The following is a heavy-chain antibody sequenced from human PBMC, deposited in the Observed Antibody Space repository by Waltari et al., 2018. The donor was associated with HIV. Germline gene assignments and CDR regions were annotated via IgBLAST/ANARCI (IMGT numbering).Heavy chain of an antibody. D-gene: IGHD4-4*01. CDR2: LTSAGSIT. V-gene: IGHV3-23*01. J-gene: IGHJ2*01. CDR1: GCTFSNYA. CDR3: VKDPTTITRGYFDL. Sequence: EEQLLESGVGLGQPGGSLRPSCVAPGCTFSNYAMTWLRQIPGKGLEWVAGLTSAGSITYHADSVQGRFIISRDNSKHTLFLQMTNLRVEDTAVYYCVKDPTTITRGYFDLWGRGTLVTVSS.